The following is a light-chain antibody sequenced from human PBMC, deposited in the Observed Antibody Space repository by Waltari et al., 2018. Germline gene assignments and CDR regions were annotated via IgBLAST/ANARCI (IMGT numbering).Light chain of an antibody. CDR3: CSFASTSTLNWV. V-gene: IGLV2-23*01. Sequence: QSALTQPASVSGSPGQSVTIPCTETSDDVRNYNLVSWYQQHPGKVPQLMIYEGTKRPSGVSNRFSGSKSGNTASLTISGLQAEDEADYYCCSFASTSTLNWVFGGGTKLTVL. J-gene: IGLJ3*02. CDR2: EGT. CDR1: SDDVRNYNL.